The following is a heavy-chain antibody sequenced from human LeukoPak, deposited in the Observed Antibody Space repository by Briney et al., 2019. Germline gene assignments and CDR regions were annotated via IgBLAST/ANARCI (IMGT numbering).Heavy chain of an antibody. CDR1: GYTFTSYD. V-gene: IGHV1-8*03. D-gene: IGHD3-10*01. Sequence: ASVKVSCKASGYTFTSYDINWVRQANGQGLEWMGWMNPNSGNTGYAQKFQGRVTITRNTSISTAYMELSSLRSEDTAVYYCARGLTMVRGVIITGFDYWGQGTLVTVSS. CDR3: ARGLTMVRGVIITGFDY. J-gene: IGHJ4*02. CDR2: MNPNSGNT.